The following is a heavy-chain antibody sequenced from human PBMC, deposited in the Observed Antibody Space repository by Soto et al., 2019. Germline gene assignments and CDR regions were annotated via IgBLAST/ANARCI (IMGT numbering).Heavy chain of an antibody. CDR1: GFTFSSYA. CDR3: AKADYDFWSGYYTWGAGYFDY. CDR2: ISGSGGST. D-gene: IGHD3-3*01. J-gene: IGHJ4*02. V-gene: IGHV3-23*01. Sequence: EVQLLESGGGLVQPGGSLRLSCAASGFTFSSYAMSWVRQAPGKGLEWVSAISGSGGSTYYADSVKGRFTISRDNSKNTLYLQMNSLRAEDTAVYYCAKADYDFWSGYYTWGAGYFDYWGQGTLVTVSS.